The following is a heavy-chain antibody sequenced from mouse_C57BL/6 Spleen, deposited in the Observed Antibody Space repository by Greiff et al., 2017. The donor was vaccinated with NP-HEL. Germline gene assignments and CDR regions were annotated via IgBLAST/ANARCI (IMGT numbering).Heavy chain of an antibody. Sequence: VQLQQSGPELVKPGASVKISCKASGYAFSSSWMNWVKQRPGKGLEWIGRIYPGAGDTNYNGKFKGKATLTADKSSSTADMQLSSLTSEDSAVYCGASGVTTVVAMDYAMDYWGQGTSVTVSA. CDR2: IYPGAGDT. D-gene: IGHD1-1*01. V-gene: IGHV1-82*01. CDR1: GYAFSSSW. J-gene: IGHJ4*01. CDR3: ASGVTTVVAMDYAMDY.